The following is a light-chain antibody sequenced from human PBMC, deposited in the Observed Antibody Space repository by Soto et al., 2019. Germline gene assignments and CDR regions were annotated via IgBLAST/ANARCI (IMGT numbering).Light chain of an antibody. CDR3: QQYNNWPT. CDR1: QSVSSGH. CDR2: GAS. V-gene: IGKV3-15*01. Sequence: EIVLTQSPGTLSLSPGERATLSCRASQSVSSGHLAWYQQRPGQAPRLLIYGASTRATGIPARFSGSGSGTEFTLTISSLQSEDFAVYYCQQYNNWPTFGGGTKVDIK. J-gene: IGKJ4*01.